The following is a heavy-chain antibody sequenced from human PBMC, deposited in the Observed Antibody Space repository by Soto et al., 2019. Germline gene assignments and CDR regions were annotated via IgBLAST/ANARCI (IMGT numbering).Heavy chain of an antibody. Sequence: EVQLVESGGGLVKPGGSRRLSCAASGFTFSSYNMNWVRQAPGKGLEWVSSISSSSSYIYYADSVKGRFTISRDNAKXXXXXXXXXXXXXXXXXXXXXXXXXXXXXXXXXXXGMDVWGQGTTVTVSS. CDR3: XXXXXXXXXXXXXXXGMDV. J-gene: IGHJ6*02. V-gene: IGHV3-21*01. CDR1: GFTFSSYN. CDR2: ISSSSSYI.